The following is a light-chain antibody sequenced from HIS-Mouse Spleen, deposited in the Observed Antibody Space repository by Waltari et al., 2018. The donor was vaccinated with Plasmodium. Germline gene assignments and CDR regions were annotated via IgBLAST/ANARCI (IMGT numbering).Light chain of an antibody. CDR1: QGISNY. CDR3: QQYNSYPLT. J-gene: IGKJ4*01. Sequence: DIRMTQSPSSLSASIGDRVTITCRTSQGISNYLAWFQQKPGKAPQPLIYAASNLQSGVPSKFSGSGSGTDFTLTISCLQSEDFATYYCQQYNSYPLTFGEGTKVEIK. V-gene: IGKV1-16*02. CDR2: AAS.